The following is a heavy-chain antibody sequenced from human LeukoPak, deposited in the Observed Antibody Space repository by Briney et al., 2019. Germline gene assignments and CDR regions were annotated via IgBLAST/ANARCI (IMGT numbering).Heavy chain of an antibody. CDR1: GGSLSSYY. V-gene: IGHV4-4*07. Sequence: SETLSLTCTVSGGSLSSYYWRWIRQPAGKGLEWIGRIYTSGSTNYNPSLKSRVTMSVDMSKNQFSLKLSSVTAADTAVYYCARADPMYAFDIWGQGTMVTVSS. CDR2: IYTSGST. J-gene: IGHJ3*02. CDR3: ARADPMYAFDI.